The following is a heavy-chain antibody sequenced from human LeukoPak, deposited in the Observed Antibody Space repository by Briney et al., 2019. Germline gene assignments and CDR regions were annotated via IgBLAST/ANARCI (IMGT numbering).Heavy chain of an antibody. J-gene: IGHJ4*02. CDR2: IYNSGST. D-gene: IGHD1-1*01. V-gene: IGHV4-59*01. CDR1: GGSISSYY. Sequence: KPSETLSLTCTVSGGSISSYYWSWLRPPPGKGLEWIEYIYNSGSTNYSPCPKSRVNISVNTSKNQFSLKLSSVTAADTAVYYCARAERPALFDYWGQGTLVTVSS. CDR3: ARAERPALFDY.